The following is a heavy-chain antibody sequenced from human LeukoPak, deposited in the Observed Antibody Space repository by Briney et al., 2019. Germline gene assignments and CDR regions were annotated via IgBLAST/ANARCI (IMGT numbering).Heavy chain of an antibody. J-gene: IGHJ4*02. CDR3: ARVVVSVTGEWRLYDY. Sequence: ASVKVSCKASGYTFTSYYMHWVRQAPGQGLEWMGIINPSGGSTSYAQKFQGRVTMTRDTSTSTVYMELSSLRSEDTAVYYCARVVVSVTGEWRLYDYWGQGTLVTVSS. V-gene: IGHV1-46*01. D-gene: IGHD7-27*01. CDR2: INPSGGST. CDR1: GYTFTSYY.